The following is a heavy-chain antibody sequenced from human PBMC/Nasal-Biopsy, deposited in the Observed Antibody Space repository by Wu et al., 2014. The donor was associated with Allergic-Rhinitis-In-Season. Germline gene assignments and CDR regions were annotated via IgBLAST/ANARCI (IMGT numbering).Heavy chain of an antibody. CDR2: IYFSGAT. D-gene: IGHD3-9*01. V-gene: IGHV4-31*03. J-gene: IGHJ6*01. CDR1: GGSISSGDYF. CDR3: ARDRWEVLTGGDYAFGIDV. Sequence: TLSLTCTVSGGSISSGDYFWGWIRQYPGKGLEWIGYIYFSGATSYNPSLKSRVTISKDTSGKQFSLKLNSVTAADTAVYYCARDRWEVLTGGDYAFGIDVWGPGDHGHRLL.